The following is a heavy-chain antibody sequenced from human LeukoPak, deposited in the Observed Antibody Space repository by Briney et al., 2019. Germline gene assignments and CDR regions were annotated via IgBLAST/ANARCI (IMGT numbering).Heavy chain of an antibody. CDR3: AARLESSGYYYYYFDY. V-gene: IGHV1-69*13. CDR1: GGTFSSYA. Sequence: ASVKVSCKASGGTFSSYAISWVRQAPGQGLEWMGGIIPIFGTANYAQKFQGRVTITADESTSTAYMELSSLRSEDTAVYYCAARLESSGYYYYYFDYWGQGTLVTVSS. J-gene: IGHJ4*02. CDR2: IIPIFGTA. D-gene: IGHD3-22*01.